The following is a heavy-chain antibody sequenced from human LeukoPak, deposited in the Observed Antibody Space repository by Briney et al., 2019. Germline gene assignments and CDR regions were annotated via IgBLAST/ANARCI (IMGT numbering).Heavy chain of an antibody. CDR2: IVVGSGNT. CDR1: GFTFTSSA. D-gene: IGHD3-10*01. CDR3: AAPRGYYGSGSNYYYYMDV. Sequence: SVEVSCKASGFTFTSSAVQWVRQARGQRLEWIGWIVVGSGNTNYAQKFQERVTITRDMSTSTAYMELSSLRSEDTAVYYCAAPRGYYGSGSNYYYYMDVWGKGTTVTVSS. J-gene: IGHJ6*03. V-gene: IGHV1-58*01.